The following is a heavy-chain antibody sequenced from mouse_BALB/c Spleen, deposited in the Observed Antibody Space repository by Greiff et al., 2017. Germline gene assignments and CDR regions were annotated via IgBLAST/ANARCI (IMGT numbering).Heavy chain of an antibody. V-gene: IGHV5-17*02. CDR1: GFTFSSFG. D-gene: IGHD1-1*01. J-gene: IGHJ4*01. CDR3: ARRGRYYYAMDY. Sequence: EVQRVESGGGLVQPGGSRKLSCAASGFTFSSFGMHWVRQAPEKGLEWVAYISSGSSTIYYADTVKGRFTISRDNPKNTLFLQMTSLRSEDTAMYYCARRGRYYYAMDYWGQGTSVTVSS. CDR2: ISSGSSTI.